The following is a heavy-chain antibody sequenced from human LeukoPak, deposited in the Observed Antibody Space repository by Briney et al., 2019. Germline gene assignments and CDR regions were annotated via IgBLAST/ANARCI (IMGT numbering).Heavy chain of an antibody. D-gene: IGHD5-24*01. Sequence: GGSLRLSCAASGFTFSSYWMSWVRQAPGKGLEWVANIKQDGSEKYYVDSVKSRFSISRDNAKKSLYLKINSLRAEDTAVYYCARDTRWLQLRMFDYWGQGTLVTVSS. V-gene: IGHV3-7*01. CDR3: ARDTRWLQLRMFDY. J-gene: IGHJ4*02. CDR2: IKQDGSEK. CDR1: GFTFSSYW.